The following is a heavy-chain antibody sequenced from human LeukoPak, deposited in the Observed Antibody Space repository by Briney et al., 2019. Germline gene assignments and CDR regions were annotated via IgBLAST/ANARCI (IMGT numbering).Heavy chain of an antibody. D-gene: IGHD4-17*01. CDR3: ARDRWTVTHFDY. J-gene: IGHJ4*02. Sequence: GGSLRLSCAASGFTFSSYEMNWVRQAPGKGLEWVSYISSSGSTIYYADSVKGRFTISKDNAKNSLYLQMNSLRAEDTAVYYCARDRWTVTHFDYWGQGTLVTVSS. CDR1: GFTFSSYE. V-gene: IGHV3-48*03. CDR2: ISSSGSTI.